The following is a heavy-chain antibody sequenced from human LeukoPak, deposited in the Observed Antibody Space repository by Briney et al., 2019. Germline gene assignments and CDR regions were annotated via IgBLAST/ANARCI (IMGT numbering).Heavy chain of an antibody. CDR1: GFTFSSYA. CDR3: ARLDRYYYGMDV. Sequence: SGGSLRLSCAASGFTFSSYAMHWVRQAPGKGLEWVAVISYDGSNKYYADSVKGRFTISRDNSKNTLYLQMNSLRAEDTAVYYCARLDRYYYGMDVWGQGTTVTVSS. J-gene: IGHJ6*02. V-gene: IGHV3-30-3*01. D-gene: IGHD3-22*01. CDR2: ISYDGSNK.